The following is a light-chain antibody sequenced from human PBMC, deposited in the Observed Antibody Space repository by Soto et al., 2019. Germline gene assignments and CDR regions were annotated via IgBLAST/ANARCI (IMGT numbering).Light chain of an antibody. CDR1: QDINIY. V-gene: IGKV1-33*01. Sequence: DLQMTQSPSSLSAFVGDRVTITCQASQDINIYLNWYQQKPGKAPKLLIYDASNLATGVPSKFSGSRSETDFTFSISNLQPEDIATYYCQQYGNLPLTFGGGTKVEI. CDR3: QQYGNLPLT. J-gene: IGKJ4*01. CDR2: DAS.